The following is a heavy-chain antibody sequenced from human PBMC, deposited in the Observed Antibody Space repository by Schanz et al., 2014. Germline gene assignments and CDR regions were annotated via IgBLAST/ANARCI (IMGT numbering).Heavy chain of an antibody. D-gene: IGHD3-3*01. J-gene: IGHJ4*02. CDR3: ARSAGRDFWSGYYTRFDY. V-gene: IGHV1-18*01. Sequence: QVQLVQSGAEVKKPGASVKVSCKASGYTFTSYGISWVRQAPGQGLEWMGWISAYNGNTKYPQKLQGRVTMTTDTSTSTAYMELRSLRSDDTAVYYCARSAGRDFWSGYYTRFDYGGQGTLVTVSS. CDR2: ISAYNGNT. CDR1: GYTFTSYG.